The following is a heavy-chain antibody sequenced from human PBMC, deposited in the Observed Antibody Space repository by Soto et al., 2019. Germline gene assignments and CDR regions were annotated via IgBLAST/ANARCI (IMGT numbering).Heavy chain of an antibody. V-gene: IGHV1-18*04. CDR1: GYTFTSYG. CDR2: ISAYKGNT. D-gene: IGHD6-13*01. J-gene: IGHJ4*02. Sequence: QVQLVQSGAEVKKPGASVKVSCKASGYTFTSYGISWVRQAPGQGLEWMVWISAYKGNTNYAQKPQGRVPKTQDTSTMTAYMERRRLRSDDTAVYYWARDRGGSSWYLGSGGEFDYWGQGTLVTVSS. CDR3: ARDRGGSSWYLGSGGEFDY.